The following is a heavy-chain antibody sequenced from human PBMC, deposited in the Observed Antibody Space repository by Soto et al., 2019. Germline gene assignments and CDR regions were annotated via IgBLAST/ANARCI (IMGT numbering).Heavy chain of an antibody. J-gene: IGHJ6*02. CDR3: AKDPGYYDFWSSYYLRQQGHYYYGMDV. V-gene: IGHV3-30*18. Sequence: LRLSCAASGFTFSSSGLHSVRQAPGKGLEGVAVISYDGSNIYYADSVKGRFTISRDNSKNMLYLQRNCQRAEDTAVYYCAKDPGYYDFWSSYYLRQQGHYYYGMDVWGQGTTVTVSS. CDR1: GFTFSSSG. CDR2: ISYDGSNI. D-gene: IGHD3-3*01.